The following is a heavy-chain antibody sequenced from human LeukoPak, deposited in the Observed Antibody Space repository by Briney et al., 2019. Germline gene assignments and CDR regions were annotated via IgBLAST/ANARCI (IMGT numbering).Heavy chain of an antibody. CDR2: IWYDGSNK. CDR1: GFTFSSYG. D-gene: IGHD2-15*01. J-gene: IGHJ6*02. Sequence: PGGSLRLSCAASGFTFSSYGMHWVRQAPGKGLGWVAVIWYDGSNKYYADSVKGRFTISRDNSKNTLYLQMNSLRAEDTAVYYCARDLQGYCSGGSCFYYYYGMDVWGQGTTVTVSS. V-gene: IGHV3-33*01. CDR3: ARDLQGYCSGGSCFYYYYGMDV.